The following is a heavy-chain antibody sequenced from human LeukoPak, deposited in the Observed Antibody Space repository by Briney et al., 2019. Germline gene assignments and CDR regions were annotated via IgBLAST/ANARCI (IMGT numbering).Heavy chain of an antibody. Sequence: PSDTLSLTCTVSGGSISSYYWSWIRQPPGKGLVWLGYIYYSGSTNYNPSLKSRVTISVDTSKNQFSLKLSSVTAADTAVYYCARAVGATNAYYYYGMDVWGQGTTVTVSS. J-gene: IGHJ6*02. D-gene: IGHD1-26*01. V-gene: IGHV4-59*07. CDR3: ARAVGATNAYYYYGMDV. CDR1: GGSISSYY. CDR2: IYYSGST.